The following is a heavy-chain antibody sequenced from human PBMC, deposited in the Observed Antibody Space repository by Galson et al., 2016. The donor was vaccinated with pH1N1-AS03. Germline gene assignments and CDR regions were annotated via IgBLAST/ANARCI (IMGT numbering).Heavy chain of an antibody. CDR2: ISGNGFST. V-gene: IGHV3-64*01. Sequence: SLRLSCAVGGFTFSGYAMFWLRQAPGKGLEYVSAISGNGFSTYYVNSVRDRFTVSRDNSKYTLYLQMSSLRVEDMAVYYCAREPVSYANYWFPPPDYWGQGTLVTVSS. J-gene: IGHJ4*01. CDR3: AREPVSYANYWFPPPDY. CDR1: GFTFSGYA. D-gene: IGHD4/OR15-4a*01.